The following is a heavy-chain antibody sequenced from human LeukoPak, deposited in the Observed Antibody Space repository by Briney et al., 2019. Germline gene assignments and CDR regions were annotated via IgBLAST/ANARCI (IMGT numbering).Heavy chain of an antibody. CDR2: IYYSGST. D-gene: IGHD3-22*01. CDR3: ANQPAYYYDSSGPRDAFDI. V-gene: IGHV4-31*03. CDR1: GGSISSGGYY. J-gene: IGHJ3*02. Sequence: SETLSLTCTVSGGSISSGGYYWSWIRQHPGKGLEWIGYIYYSGSTYYNPSLKSRVTISVDTSKNQFSLKLSSVTAADTAVYYCANQPAYYYDSSGPRDAFDIWGQGTMVTVSS.